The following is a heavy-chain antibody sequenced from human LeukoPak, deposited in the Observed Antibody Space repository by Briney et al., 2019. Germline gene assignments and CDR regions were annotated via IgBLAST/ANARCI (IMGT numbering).Heavy chain of an antibody. J-gene: IGHJ4*02. CDR3: ARDTFWSAYPSFDY. D-gene: IGHD3-3*01. V-gene: IGHV4-4*07. CDR1: GGSISNYY. Sequence: SETLSLTCTVSGGSISNYYWSWIRQPAGKGLEWIGRIYASGSTNYNPSLKSRVTMSVDPSKNQFSLKLSSVTAADTAVYYCARDTFWSAYPSFDYWGQGTLVSVSS. CDR2: IYASGST.